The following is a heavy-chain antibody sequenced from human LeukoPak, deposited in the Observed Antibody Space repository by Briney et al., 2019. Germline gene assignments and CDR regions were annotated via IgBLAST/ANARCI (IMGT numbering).Heavy chain of an antibody. CDR1: GGSISSYY. D-gene: IGHD4-23*01. V-gene: IGHV4-4*08. CDR2: ISPSGST. CDR3: ATDYGGNSDWYFDL. Sequence: SETLSLTCTVSGGSISSYYWSWIRQPPGKGLEWIGYISPSGSTNYNPSLKSRVTISEDTSKRHISLRLSSVTAADTAVYYCATDYGGNSDWYFDLWGRGTLVTVSS. J-gene: IGHJ2*01.